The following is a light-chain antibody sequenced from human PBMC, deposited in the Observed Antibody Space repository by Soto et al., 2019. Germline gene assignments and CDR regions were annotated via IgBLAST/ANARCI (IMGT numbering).Light chain of an antibody. CDR2: DVS. J-gene: IGLJ1*01. CDR1: SSDVGGYDF. V-gene: IGLV2-8*01. Sequence: QSALTQPPSASGSPGLSVTISCTGTSSDVGGYDFVAWHQQHPGKAPRLMIYDVSKRPSGVPDRFSGSKSGYTASLTVSGLQAEDEADYYCSSFVGGNIYVFGTGTKLTVL. CDR3: SSFVGGNIYV.